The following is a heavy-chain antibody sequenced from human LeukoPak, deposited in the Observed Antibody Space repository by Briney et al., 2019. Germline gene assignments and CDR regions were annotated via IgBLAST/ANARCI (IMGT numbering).Heavy chain of an antibody. CDR3: ARDKRGIAVAGTSPYYYYYRDV. V-gene: IGHV1-18*01. D-gene: IGHD6-19*01. CDR2: ISAYGGNT. J-gene: IGHJ6*03. CDR1: GYTFTSYG. Sequence: ASVKVSCKASGYTFTSYGISWVRQAPGQGLEWMGWISAYGGNTNFAQKLQGRVTMTTDTSTSTAYMELRSLRSDDTAVYYCARDKRGIAVAGTSPYYYYYRDVWGKGTTVTISS.